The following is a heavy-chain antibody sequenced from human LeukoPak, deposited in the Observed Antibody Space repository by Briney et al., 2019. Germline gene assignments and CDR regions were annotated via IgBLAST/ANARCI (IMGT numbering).Heavy chain of an antibody. D-gene: IGHD5-12*01. Sequence: PGGSLRLSCAASGFTFSSYDMHWVRQAPGKGLEWVAIISYDGSKKYYADSVKGRFTISRDNSKNTLYLQMNSLRAEDTAVYYCARSAAAGRIVATFGYWGQGTLVIVSS. CDR1: GFTFSSYD. J-gene: IGHJ4*02. CDR3: ARSAAAGRIVATFGY. CDR2: ISYDGSKK. V-gene: IGHV3-30*19.